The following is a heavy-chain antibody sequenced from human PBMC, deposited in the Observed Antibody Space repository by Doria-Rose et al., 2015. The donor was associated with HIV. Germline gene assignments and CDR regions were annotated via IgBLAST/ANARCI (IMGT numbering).Heavy chain of an antibody. D-gene: IGHD3-22*01. CDR2: ISGSGSTI. J-gene: IGHJ4*02. V-gene: IGHV3-48*03. CDR3: ARGDYEGDSSGYLAG. CDR1: GFTFSSYE. Sequence: VQLVQSGGGFVQPGGSLRLSCADSGFTFSSYEMNWVRQAPGKGLEWVSYISGSGSTIHYADSVKGRFTISRDNARNSLSLQMNSLRAEDTVVYYCARGDYEGDSSGYLAGWGQGTLVTVSS.